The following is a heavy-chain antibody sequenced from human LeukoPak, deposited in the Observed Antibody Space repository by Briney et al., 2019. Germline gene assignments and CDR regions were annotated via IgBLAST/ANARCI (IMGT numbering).Heavy chain of an antibody. Sequence: GGSLRLSCAASGFTFSSYAMSWVRQAPGKGLEWVSAISSSGGSTYYADSVKGRFTISRDDSKNTLYLQMNSLRAEDTAVYYCARDYYDSSGYYYPFDYWGQGTLVTVSS. V-gene: IGHV3-23*01. CDR2: ISSSGGST. CDR3: ARDYYDSSGYYYPFDY. CDR1: GFTFSSYA. D-gene: IGHD3-22*01. J-gene: IGHJ4*02.